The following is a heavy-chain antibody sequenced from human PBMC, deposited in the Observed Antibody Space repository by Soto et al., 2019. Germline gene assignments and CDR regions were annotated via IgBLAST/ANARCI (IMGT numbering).Heavy chain of an antibody. Sequence: VGCLRLSCAASGFTFSTYVMHWVRRAAGKGLEWVAVISSDGSNKYYVDFVKGRFTISRDNSKNTLYLQMNSLRTEDTAVYYCAKDTVTVAAELDFWGQGTLVTVSS. J-gene: IGHJ4*02. CDR2: ISSDGSNK. V-gene: IGHV3-30*18. D-gene: IGHD6-19*01. CDR3: AKDTVTVAAELDF. CDR1: GFTFSTYV.